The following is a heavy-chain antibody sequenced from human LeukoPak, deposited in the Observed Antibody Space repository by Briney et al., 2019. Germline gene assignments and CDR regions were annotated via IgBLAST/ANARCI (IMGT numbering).Heavy chain of an antibody. CDR1: GGSTSSSNW. CDR3: AGGYIYGYYYMDV. V-gene: IGHV4-4*02. J-gene: IGHJ6*03. D-gene: IGHD5-18*01. Sequence: SETLSLTCAVSGGSTSSSNWWSWVRQPPGKGLEWIGEIYHSGSTNYNPSLKSRVTISVDTSKNQFSLKLSSVTAADTAVYYCAGGYIYGYYYMDVWGKGTTVTVSS. CDR2: IYHSGST.